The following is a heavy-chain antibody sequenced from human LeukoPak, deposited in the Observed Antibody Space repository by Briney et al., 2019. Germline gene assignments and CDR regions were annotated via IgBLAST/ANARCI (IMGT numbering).Heavy chain of an antibody. D-gene: IGHD2-2*01. J-gene: IGHJ4*02. CDR2: INPNSGGT. V-gene: IGHV1-2*02. Sequence: ASVKVSCKASGYTFTGYYMHWVRQAPGQGLEWMGWINPNSGGTNYAQKFQGRVTMTRDTSISTAYMELSRLRSDDTAVYYRARGNIVVVPAAIGSSTESDWGQGTLVTVSS. CDR1: GYTFTGYY. CDR3: ARGNIVVVPAAIGSSTESD.